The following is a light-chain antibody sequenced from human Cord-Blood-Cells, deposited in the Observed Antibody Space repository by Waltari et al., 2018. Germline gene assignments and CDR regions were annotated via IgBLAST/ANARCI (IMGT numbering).Light chain of an antibody. J-gene: IGKJ2*01. CDR2: LGS. Sequence: DIVMTRSPLSLPVTPGEPASISCRSSQSLLHSNGYKYLDWYLQKPGQSPQLLIYLGSNRACGVHDRWSGSGSGTGFTLKISRVEAEDVGVYYCMQALQTPYTFGQGTKLEIK. CDR1: QSLLHSNGYKY. V-gene: IGKV2-28*01. CDR3: MQALQTPYT.